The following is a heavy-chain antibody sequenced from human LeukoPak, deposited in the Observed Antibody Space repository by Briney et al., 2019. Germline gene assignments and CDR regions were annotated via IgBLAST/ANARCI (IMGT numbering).Heavy chain of an antibody. CDR1: GGSFSGYY. D-gene: IGHD6-6*01. CDR2: IYHSGST. V-gene: IGHV4-34*01. J-gene: IGHJ5*02. Sequence: PSETLSLTCAVYGGSFSGYYWSWIRQPPGKGLEWIGEIYHSGSTNYNPSLKSRVTISVDKSKNQFSLKLSSVTAADTAVYYCARVGSSSSWFDPWGQGTLVTVSS. CDR3: ARVGSSSSWFDP.